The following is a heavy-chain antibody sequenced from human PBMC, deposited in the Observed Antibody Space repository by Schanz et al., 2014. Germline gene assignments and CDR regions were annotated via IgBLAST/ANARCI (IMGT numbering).Heavy chain of an antibody. J-gene: IGHJ4*02. V-gene: IGHV3-30*02. D-gene: IGHD6-13*01. CDR2: IQNDGSNY. CDR1: GFTFSSFG. CDR3: AKGLGTRSNNFDY. Sequence: QVQLVESGGGVVQPGGSLRLSCAASGFTFSSFGMHWVRQAPGKGLEWVAFIQNDGSNYCHADSVKGRFTISRDNSKNTLYLQINSLRTEDTAVFYCAKGLGTRSNNFDYWGQGTLVTVSS.